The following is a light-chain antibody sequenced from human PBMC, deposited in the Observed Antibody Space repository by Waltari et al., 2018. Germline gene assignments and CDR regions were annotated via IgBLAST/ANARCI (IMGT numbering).Light chain of an antibody. CDR1: QSVSSY. V-gene: IGKV3-11*01. CDR3: QQRSNWRSIT. Sequence: EIALTQSPATLPLPPGERATLHCRASQSVSSYLAWYQQKPGQAPRLHIYDASNRATGIPARFSGSGSGTDFTLTISSLEPEDFAVYYCQQRSNWRSITFGQGTRLEIK. J-gene: IGKJ5*01. CDR2: DAS.